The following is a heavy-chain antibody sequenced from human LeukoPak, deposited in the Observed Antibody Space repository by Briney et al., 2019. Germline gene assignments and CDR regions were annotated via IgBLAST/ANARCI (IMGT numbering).Heavy chain of an antibody. Sequence: GGSLRLSCAASGLTVSGNYMSWVRQAPGKGLEWVSVIYSGGSTYYADSVKGRFTISRDNAKNSLYLQMNSLRAEDTAVYYCAGGHKWFGELSNYYYYGMDVWGQGTTVTVSS. CDR1: GLTVSGNY. CDR2: IYSGGST. V-gene: IGHV3-53*01. J-gene: IGHJ6*02. D-gene: IGHD3-10*01. CDR3: AGGHKWFGELSNYYYYGMDV.